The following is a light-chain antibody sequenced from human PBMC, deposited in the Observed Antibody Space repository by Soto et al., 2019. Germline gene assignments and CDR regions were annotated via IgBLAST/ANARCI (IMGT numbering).Light chain of an antibody. J-gene: IGLJ2*01. CDR1: ELGDQY. Sequence: SYELTQPPSVSVSPGQTATITCSADELGDQYVSWYQLKAGQSPVQVIYQDAKRPSGIPERFSGSNSGNTATLTISGAQTMDEADYYCQARDSNTVVFGGGTKLTVL. CDR3: QARDSNTVV. CDR2: QDA. V-gene: IGLV3-1*01.